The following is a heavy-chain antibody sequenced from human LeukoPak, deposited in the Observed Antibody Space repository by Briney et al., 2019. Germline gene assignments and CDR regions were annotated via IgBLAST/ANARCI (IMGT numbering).Heavy chain of an antibody. V-gene: IGHV3-11*01. CDR3: ARGPQQYQLLEYYYGMDV. Sequence: GGSLRLSCAASGFTFSDYYMSWIRQAPGKGLEWVSYISSSGSTIYYADSVKGRFTISRDNAKNSLYLQMNSLRAEDTAVYYCARGPQQYQLLEYYYGMDVWGQGTTVTVSS. CDR2: ISSSGSTI. CDR1: GFTFSDYY. J-gene: IGHJ6*02. D-gene: IGHD2-2*01.